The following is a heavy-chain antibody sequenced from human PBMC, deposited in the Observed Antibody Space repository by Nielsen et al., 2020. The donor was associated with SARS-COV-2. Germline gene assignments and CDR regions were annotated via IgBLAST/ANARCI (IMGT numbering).Heavy chain of an antibody. CDR3: ARHAGGRRYFDY. V-gene: IGHV4-39*01. D-gene: IGHD2-15*01. CDR2: IYYSGST. Sequence: ESLKISCAVSGGSISSRNWWSCVRQPPGKGLEWIGSIYYSGSTYYNPSLKSRVTISVDTSKNQFSLKLSSVTAADTAVYYCARHAGGRRYFDYWGQGTLVTVSS. J-gene: IGHJ4*02. CDR1: GGSISSRNW.